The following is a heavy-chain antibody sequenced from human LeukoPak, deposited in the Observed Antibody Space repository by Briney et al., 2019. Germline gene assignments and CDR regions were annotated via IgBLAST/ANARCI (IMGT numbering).Heavy chain of an antibody. V-gene: IGHV4-34*01. CDR1: GGSFSGYY. Sequence: PSETLSLTCAVYGGSFSGYYWSWIRQPPGKVLEWIGEINHSGSTNYNPSLKSRVTISVDTSKNQFSLRLNSVTAADTAIYYCVRIYSRGWSLDYWGPGTLVTVSS. CDR2: INHSGST. D-gene: IGHD6-19*01. J-gene: IGHJ4*02. CDR3: VRIYSRGWSLDY.